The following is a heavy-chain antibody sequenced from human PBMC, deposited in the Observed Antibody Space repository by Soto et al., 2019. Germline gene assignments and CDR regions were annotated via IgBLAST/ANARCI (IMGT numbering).Heavy chain of an antibody. J-gene: IGHJ4*02. D-gene: IGHD2-15*01. Sequence: ASVKVTCKASVYTFTSYGISWVRQAPGQGLEWMGWISAYNGNKNYAQKLQGRVTMKTDTSTSTVYMELRSLRFDDTAVFYCSRWLRYCSGGSCYSGAFDYWGQGTLVTVS. CDR1: VYTFTSYG. V-gene: IGHV1-18*01. CDR3: SRWLRYCSGGSCYSGAFDY. CDR2: ISAYNGNK.